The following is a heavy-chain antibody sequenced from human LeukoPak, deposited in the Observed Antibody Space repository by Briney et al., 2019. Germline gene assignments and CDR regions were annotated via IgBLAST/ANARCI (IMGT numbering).Heavy chain of an antibody. D-gene: IGHD2-2*01. V-gene: IGHV3-7*01. CDR3: ATNRHSHAN. CDR1: GFTFSSFW. J-gene: IGHJ4*02. CDR2: IKEDGSEN. Sequence: PGGSLRLSCAASGFTFSSFWMSWVRQVPGKGLEWVANIKEDGSENHHVDSVRGRFTISRDNAKNSLYLQMNSLRAEDTAVYYCATNRHSHANWGQGTLVTVSS.